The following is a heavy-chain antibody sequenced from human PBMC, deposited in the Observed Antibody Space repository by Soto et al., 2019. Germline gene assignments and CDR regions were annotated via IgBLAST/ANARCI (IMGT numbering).Heavy chain of an antibody. CDR2: TYYRSKWYN. CDR3: ARGLRFLEWLLHVV. D-gene: IGHD3-3*01. Sequence: SQTLSLTCAISGDSVSSNSAAWNWIRQSPSRGLEWLGRTYYRSKWYNDYAVSVKSRITINPDTSKNQSSLQLNSVTPEDTAVYYCARGLRFLEWLLHVVWGQGTMVTVSS. CDR1: GDSVSSNSAA. J-gene: IGHJ3*01. V-gene: IGHV6-1*01.